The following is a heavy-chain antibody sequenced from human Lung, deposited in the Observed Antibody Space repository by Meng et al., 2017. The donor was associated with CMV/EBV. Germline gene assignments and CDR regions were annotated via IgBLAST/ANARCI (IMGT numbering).Heavy chain of an antibody. V-gene: IGHV3-21*01. CDR2: ISSSSYI. J-gene: IGHJ6*02. CDR1: GFTFSSYS. D-gene: IGHD6-6*01. CDR3: ARDSSSSYYYYYYYYGMDV. Sequence: GGSLRLXCAASGFTFSSYSMNWVRQAPGKGLEWVSSISSSSYIYYADSVKGRFTISRDNAKNSLYLQMNSLRAEDTAVYYCARDSSSSYYYYYYYYGMDVWGQGXTVTVSS.